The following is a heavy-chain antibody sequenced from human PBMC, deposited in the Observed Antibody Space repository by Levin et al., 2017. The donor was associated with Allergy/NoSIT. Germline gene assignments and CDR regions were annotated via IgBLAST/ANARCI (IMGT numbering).Heavy chain of an antibody. D-gene: IGHD6-19*01. CDR3: ARDLGTGWYDNASEI. V-gene: IGHV1-18*01. CDR1: GYTFRVYG. J-gene: IGHJ3*02. Sequence: GGSLRLSCKASGYTFRVYGIIWVRQAPGEGLEWLGWISPNNGHTKVSHKVQGRVIMTTAASTNMAYLDLRGLTSDHTAVYYCARDLGTGWYDNASEIWGQGTLVSVSS. CDR2: ISPNNGHT.